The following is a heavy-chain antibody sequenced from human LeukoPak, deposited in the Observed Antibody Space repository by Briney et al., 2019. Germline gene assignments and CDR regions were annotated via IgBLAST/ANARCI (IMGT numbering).Heavy chain of an antibody. CDR1: GFTFSSYS. J-gene: IGHJ4*02. CDR2: ISSSSSYI. CDR3: AGAVAGYSSSWYVDY. Sequence: GGSLRLSCAASGFTFSSYSMNWVRQAPGKGLEWVSSISSSSSYIYYADSVKGRFTISRDNAKNSLYLQMNSLRAEDTAVYYCAGAVAGYSSSWYVDYWGQGTLVTVSS. D-gene: IGHD6-13*01. V-gene: IGHV3-21*01.